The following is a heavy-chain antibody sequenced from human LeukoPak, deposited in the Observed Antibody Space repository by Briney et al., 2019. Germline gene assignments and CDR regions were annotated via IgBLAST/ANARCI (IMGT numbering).Heavy chain of an antibody. CDR1: GYTFTSYD. J-gene: IGHJ6*03. D-gene: IGHD5-18*01. V-gene: IGHV1-8*01. CDR3: ARRIQLWSHHPYYYYYMDV. Sequence: ASVKVSCNASGYTFTSYDINWVRQATGQGLEWMEWMNPNSGNTGYAQKFQGRVTMTRNTSISTAYMELSSLRSEDTAVYYCARRIQLWSHHPYYYYYMDVWGKGTTVTVSS. CDR2: MNPNSGNT.